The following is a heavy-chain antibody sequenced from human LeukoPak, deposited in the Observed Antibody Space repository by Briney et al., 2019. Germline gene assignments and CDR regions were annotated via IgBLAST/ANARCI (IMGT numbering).Heavy chain of an antibody. CDR3: ARLTYYDFWSGYFSYYYYYMDV. V-gene: IGHV1-8*03. D-gene: IGHD3-3*01. CDR1: GYTFTSYD. Sequence: ASVKVSCKASGYTFTSYDINWVRQATGQGLEWMGWMNRNSGNTGYAQKFQGRVTITRNTSISTAYMELSSLRSEDTAVYYCARLTYYDFWSGYFSYYYYYMDVWGKGTTVTVSS. CDR2: MNRNSGNT. J-gene: IGHJ6*03.